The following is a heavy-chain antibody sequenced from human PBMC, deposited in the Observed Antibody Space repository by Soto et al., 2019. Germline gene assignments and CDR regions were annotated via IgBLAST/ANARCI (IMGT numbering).Heavy chain of an antibody. D-gene: IGHD1-7*01. J-gene: IGHJ6*02. CDR1: GFTFSSYG. Sequence: VGSLRLSCAASGFTFSSYGMHWVRQAPGKGLEWVAVISYDGSNKYYADSVKGRFTISRDNSKNTLYLQMNSLRAEDTAVYYCAKDRLTRWNSGYYGMDVWGQGTTVTVSS. CDR3: AKDRLTRWNSGYYGMDV. CDR2: ISYDGSNK. V-gene: IGHV3-30*18.